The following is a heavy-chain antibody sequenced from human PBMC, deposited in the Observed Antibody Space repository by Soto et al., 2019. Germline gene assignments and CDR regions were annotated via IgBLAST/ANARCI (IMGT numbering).Heavy chain of an antibody. D-gene: IGHD3-22*01. CDR2: IIPIFGTA. Sequence: SSVKVSCKASGGTFSSYAISWVRQAPGQGLEWMGGIIPIFGTANYAQKFQGRVTITADESTSTAYMELSSLRSEDTAVYYCARVSLSYYYDSSGSKTLYYFDYWG. V-gene: IGHV1-69*13. J-gene: IGHJ4*01. CDR1: GGTFSSYA. CDR3: ARVSLSYYYDSSGSKTLYYFDY.